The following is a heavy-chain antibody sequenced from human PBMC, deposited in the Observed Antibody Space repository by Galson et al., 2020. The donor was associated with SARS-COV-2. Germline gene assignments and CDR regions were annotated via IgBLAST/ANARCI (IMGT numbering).Heavy chain of an antibody. CDR2: ISKDGSEK. D-gene: IGHD5-18*01. Sequence: GGSLRLSCAASGFTFSSYHIHWVRQAPGKGLEWVGLISKDGSEKYYADSVKGRFTISRDNSKNTRYLQMNSLRSDDTAVYYCARGSQLWLNYFDSSGQGILVTVSS. V-gene: IGHV3-30*04. J-gene: IGHJ4*02. CDR3: ARGSQLWLNYFDS. CDR1: GFTFSSYH.